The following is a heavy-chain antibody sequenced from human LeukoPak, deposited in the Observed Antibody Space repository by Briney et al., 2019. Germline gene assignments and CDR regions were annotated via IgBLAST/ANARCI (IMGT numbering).Heavy chain of an antibody. V-gene: IGHV3-74*01. CDR2: IKSDGSTT. D-gene: IGHD3-10*01. Sequence: GGSLRLSCAASGFTLSSYWMHWVRQAPGKGLVWVSRIKSDGSTTNYADSVKGRFTISRDNAKNTLYLQMNSLKTEDTAVYYCTTDQFDYARLKPKWFGEFWGQGTLVTVSS. CDR3: TTDQFDYARLKPKWFGEF. J-gene: IGHJ4*02. CDR1: GFTLSSYW.